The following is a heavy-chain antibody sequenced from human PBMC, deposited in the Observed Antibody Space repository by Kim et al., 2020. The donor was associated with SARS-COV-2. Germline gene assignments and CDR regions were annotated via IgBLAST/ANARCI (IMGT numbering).Heavy chain of an antibody. J-gene: IGHJ4*02. CDR3: AKDSHDDFWSGYYFDY. Sequence: GGSLRLSCAASGFTFSNYAMSWVRQAPGKGLEWVSVISGGGGSTYYADSVKGRFTVSRENSKNTLYLQMSSLRAEDTAVYYCAKDSHDDFWSGYYFDYWGPGALVTVSS. CDR1: GFTFSNYA. D-gene: IGHD3-3*01. V-gene: IGHV3-23*01. CDR2: ISGGGGST.